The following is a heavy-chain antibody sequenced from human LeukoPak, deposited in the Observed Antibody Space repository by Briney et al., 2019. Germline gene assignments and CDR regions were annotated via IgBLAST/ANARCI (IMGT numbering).Heavy chain of an antibody. V-gene: IGHV3-9*01. CDR1: GFTLDDYA. J-gene: IGHJ6*03. CDR3: AKDICPGYCSSPSYYRRLGDYFCYMDV. D-gene: IGHD2-2*02. CDR2: ISWNSGSI. Sequence: GRSLRLSCAASGFTLDDYAMHWVRQVPGKGLEWVSGISWNSGSIGYADSVKGRFTVSRDNAKNSLYLQMNSLRAEDTALYYCAKDICPGYCSSPSYYRRLGDYFCYMDVWGKGTTVTVSS.